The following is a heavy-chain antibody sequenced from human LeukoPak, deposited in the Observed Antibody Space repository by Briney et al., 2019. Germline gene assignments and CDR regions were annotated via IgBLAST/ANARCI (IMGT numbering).Heavy chain of an antibody. CDR3: MGSSGWWGFDY. D-gene: IGHD6-19*01. CDR1: RFTFSTYW. Sequence: PGGSLRLSCAASRFTFSTYWMHWVRQAPGKGLVWVSRINSDGSSTDYADSVKGRFTISRDNAKNTLYLQMNSLRAEDTALYYCMGSSGWWGFDYWGQGTLVTVSS. V-gene: IGHV3-74*01. J-gene: IGHJ4*02. CDR2: INSDGSST.